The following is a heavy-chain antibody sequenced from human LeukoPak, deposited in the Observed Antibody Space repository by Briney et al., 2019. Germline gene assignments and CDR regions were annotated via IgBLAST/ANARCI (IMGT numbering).Heavy chain of an antibody. D-gene: IGHD6-19*01. CDR2: IWYDGSNK. Sequence: GGSLRLSCAASGFTFSSYGMHWVRQAPGKGLEWVAVIWYDGSNKYYADSVKGRFTISRDNSKNTLYLQMNGLRAEDTAVYYCAKAAIAVAGPYYFDYWGQGTLVTVSS. CDR3: AKAAIAVAGPYYFDY. V-gene: IGHV3-33*06. J-gene: IGHJ4*02. CDR1: GFTFSSYG.